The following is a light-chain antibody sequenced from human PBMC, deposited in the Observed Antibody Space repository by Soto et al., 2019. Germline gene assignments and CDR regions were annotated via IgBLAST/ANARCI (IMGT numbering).Light chain of an antibody. CDR1: SSDVGGYNY. CDR2: GVS. CDR3: SSYTISSTLVV. J-gene: IGLJ2*01. V-gene: IGLV2-14*03. Sequence: QSVLTQPASVSGSPGQSITISCTGTSSDVGGYNYVSWYQQHPGKAPKLMIYGVSNRPSGVSNRFSGSKSGNTASLTISGLQAEDEADYYCSSYTISSTLVVFGGGTKLTVL.